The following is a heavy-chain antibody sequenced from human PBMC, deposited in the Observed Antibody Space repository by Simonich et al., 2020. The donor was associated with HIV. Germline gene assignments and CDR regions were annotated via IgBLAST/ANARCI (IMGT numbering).Heavy chain of an antibody. D-gene: IGHD6-6*01. Sequence: VQLVESGGGVVQPGRSLRLSCVASGFTFSSDWMTWVRRAPGKGLGWVANIRKDGRYKYYGDSVKGRFTISRDNAKNSLFLQMNSLKAEDTAVYYCARGWDGSSSSLDDYWGQGTLVTVSS. CDR1: GFTFSSDW. CDR2: IRKDGRYK. J-gene: IGHJ4*02. V-gene: IGHV3-7*01. CDR3: ARGWDGSSSSLDDY.